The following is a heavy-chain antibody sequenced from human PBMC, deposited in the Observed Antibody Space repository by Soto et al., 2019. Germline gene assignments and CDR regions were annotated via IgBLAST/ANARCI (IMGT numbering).Heavy chain of an antibody. CDR3: AKDVGVGELWVHWFDL. J-gene: IGHJ5*02. CDR1: GFTFSSYG. CDR2: ISFDGTNK. V-gene: IGHV3-30*18. D-gene: IGHD3-10*01. Sequence: QVQLVESGGGVVQPGRSLRLSCAASGFTFSSYGMHWVRQAPGKGLEWVTAISFDGTNKYSADSVRGRFTISRDNSKNTLYLQMNSLRDEDTAVYYCAKDVGVGELWVHWFDLWGQGTLVTVSS.